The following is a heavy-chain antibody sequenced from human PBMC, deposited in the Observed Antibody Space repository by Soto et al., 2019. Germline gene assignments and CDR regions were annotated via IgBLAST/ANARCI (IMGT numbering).Heavy chain of an antibody. J-gene: IGHJ6*03. CDR1: GGSISSGDYY. CDR3: ARSHRLYGSGSYLYYMDV. Sequence: SETLSLTCTVSGGSISSGDYYWSWIRQPPGKGLEWIGYIYYSGSTYYNPSLKSRVTISVDTSKNQFSLKLSSVTAADTAVYYCARSHRLYGSGSYLYYMDVWGKGTTVTVSS. D-gene: IGHD3-10*01. CDR2: IYYSGST. V-gene: IGHV4-30-4*01.